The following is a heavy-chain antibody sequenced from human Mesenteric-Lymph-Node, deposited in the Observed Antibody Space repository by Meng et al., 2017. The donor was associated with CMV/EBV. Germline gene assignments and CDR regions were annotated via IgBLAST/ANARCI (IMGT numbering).Heavy chain of an antibody. CDR1: GDSVSSHSAA. J-gene: IGHJ6*02. CDR2: TYYRSKWYN. CDR3: ARELLGGGTYYYYGMDV. V-gene: IGHV6-1*01. Sequence: SQTLSLTCAISGDSVSSHSAAWNWIRQSPSRGLEWLGRTYYRSKWYNDYAVSVKSRITINPDTSKNQFSLQLNSVTPEDTAVYYCARELLGGGTYYYYGMDVWGQGTTVTVSS. D-gene: IGHD3-16*01.